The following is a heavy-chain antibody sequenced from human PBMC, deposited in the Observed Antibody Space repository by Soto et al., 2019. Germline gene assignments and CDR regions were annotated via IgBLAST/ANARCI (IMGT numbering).Heavy chain of an antibody. CDR1: GGTFSSYS. J-gene: IGHJ6*02. Sequence: QVQLVQSGAEVKKPGSSVKVSCKASGGTFSSYSIGWVRQAPGQGLEWMAGIIPIFGTADYAQKFQGRVTITADESTSTAYMELSSLRSEDTAVYYCASHSGSSPEGRYYYGMDVWGQGTTVTVSS. CDR2: IIPIFGTA. V-gene: IGHV1-69*12. CDR3: ASHSGSSPEGRYYYGMDV. D-gene: IGHD1-26*01.